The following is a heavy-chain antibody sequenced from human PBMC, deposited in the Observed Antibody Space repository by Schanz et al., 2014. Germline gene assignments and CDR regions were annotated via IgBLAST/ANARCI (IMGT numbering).Heavy chain of an antibody. Sequence: QVQLVQSGADVKKPGSSVRVSCKASGGTFSRLTFSWVRQAPGQGLEWMGRVIPILGVTHYAQKFQGRVTSTADKSPTTAYMEQNSLNSDDTAVYYCAALDYADSVSWGQGTLVTVSS. V-gene: IGHV1-69*02. CDR2: VIPILGVT. CDR3: AALDYADSVS. J-gene: IGHJ5*02. CDR1: GGTFSRLT. D-gene: IGHD4-17*01.